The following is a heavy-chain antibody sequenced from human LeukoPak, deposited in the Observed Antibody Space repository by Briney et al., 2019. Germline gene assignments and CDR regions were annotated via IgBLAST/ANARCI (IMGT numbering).Heavy chain of an antibody. CDR2: INHSGST. V-gene: IGHV4-34*01. D-gene: IGHD5-18*01. CDR3: ARGFGYGYGY. Sequence: SETLSLTCAVYGGSFSGYYWSWIRQPPGKGLEWIGEINHSGSTNYNPSLKSRVTISVDTSKNQFSLKLSSVTAADTAVYYCARGFGYGYGYWGQGTLVTVSS. CDR1: GGSFSGYY. J-gene: IGHJ4*02.